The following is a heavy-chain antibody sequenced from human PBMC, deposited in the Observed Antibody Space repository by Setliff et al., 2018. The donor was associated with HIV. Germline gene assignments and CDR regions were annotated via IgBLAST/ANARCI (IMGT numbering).Heavy chain of an antibody. CDR1: NTSVSGYY. V-gene: IGHV4-34*01. Sequence: LSLTCAVYNTSVSGYYWTWIRQSPGRGLEWIGEINQSGGTDYNPSLRSRVYMSLDTSKNQFSLKLLSVTAADSAVYYCARGLGITMVRGIRTVDPWGQGTQVT. CDR3: ARGLGITMVRGIRTVDP. D-gene: IGHD3-10*01. CDR2: INQSGGT. J-gene: IGHJ5*02.